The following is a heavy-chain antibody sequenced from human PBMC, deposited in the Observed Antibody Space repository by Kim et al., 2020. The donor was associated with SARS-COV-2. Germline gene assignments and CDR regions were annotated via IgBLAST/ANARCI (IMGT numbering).Heavy chain of an antibody. CDR2: K. J-gene: IGHJ6*02. V-gene: IGHV3-33*01. CDR3: ARVASYYYGMDV. Sequence: KSYADSVKGRFTVSRDNSKNTLELQMNSLRAEDTAVYYCARVASYYYGMDVWGQGTTVTVSS.